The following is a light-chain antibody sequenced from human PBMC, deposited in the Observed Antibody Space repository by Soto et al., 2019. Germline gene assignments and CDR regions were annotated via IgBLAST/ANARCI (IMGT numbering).Light chain of an antibody. CDR3: AAWDDSLNGLV. Sequence: QSVLTQPPSASGTPGQRVTISCSGSSSNLGINAVNWYQQLPGTPPNLVMFDNNQRPSGVPDRFSGSKSGISASLAISGLQSEDEADYSCAAWDDSLNGLVFGAGTKLTVL. CDR1: SSNLGINA. V-gene: IGLV1-44*01. J-gene: IGLJ1*01. CDR2: DNN.